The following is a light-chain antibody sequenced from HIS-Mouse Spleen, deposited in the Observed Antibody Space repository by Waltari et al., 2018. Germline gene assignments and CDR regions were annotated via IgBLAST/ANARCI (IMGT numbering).Light chain of an antibody. Sequence: SYELTQPPSVSVSPGQTARITCSGDALPKKYAYWYQQKSGQAPVLVIYADSKRPPGIPERFSGSSSGNMATLTISGAQVEDEADYYCYSTDSSGNHRVFGGGTKLTVL. CDR1: ALPKKY. J-gene: IGLJ2*01. V-gene: IGLV3-10*01. CDR3: YSTDSSGNHRV. CDR2: ADS.